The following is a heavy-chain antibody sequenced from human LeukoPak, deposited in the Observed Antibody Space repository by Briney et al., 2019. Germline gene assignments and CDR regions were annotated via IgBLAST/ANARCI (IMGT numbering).Heavy chain of an antibody. CDR3: ARDKGGGNYDFWSGHLHWFDP. Sequence: ASVNVSCKASGYTFTSYGISWVRQAPGQGLEWMGWISTYNGNTNYAQKLQGRVTMTTDTSTSTAYMELRSLRSDDTAVYYCARDKGGGNYDFWSGHLHWFDPWGQGTLVTVSS. CDR2: ISTYNGNT. J-gene: IGHJ5*02. V-gene: IGHV1-18*01. D-gene: IGHD3-3*01. CDR1: GYTFTSYG.